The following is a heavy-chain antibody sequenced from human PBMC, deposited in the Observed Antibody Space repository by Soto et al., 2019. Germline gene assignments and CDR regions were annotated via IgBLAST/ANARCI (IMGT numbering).Heavy chain of an antibody. CDR1: GYSFTSYW. V-gene: IGHV5-10-1*01. J-gene: IGHJ3*02. D-gene: IGHD6-25*01. CDR3: ARHESGSDAFDI. Sequence: PWESLKISCKGSGYSFTSYWISWVRQMPGKGLEWMGRIDPSDSYTNYSPSFQGHVTISADKSISTAYLQWSSLKASDTAMYYCARHESGSDAFDIWGQGTMVTVSS. CDR2: IDPSDSYT.